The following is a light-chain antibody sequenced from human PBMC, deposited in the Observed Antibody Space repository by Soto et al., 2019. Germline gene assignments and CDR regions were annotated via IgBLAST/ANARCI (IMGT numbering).Light chain of an antibody. CDR1: RSLSSTS. CDR3: QQYGSSPRT. Sequence: EIVLTQSPGTLCLSRGERAALSCRASRSLSSTSLAWYQQRPGQAPRLLIYDASSRATGIPDRFSGSGSGTDFTLTINRLEPDDFAVYYRQQYGSSPRTFGQGTKVEI. V-gene: IGKV3-20*01. J-gene: IGKJ1*01. CDR2: DAS.